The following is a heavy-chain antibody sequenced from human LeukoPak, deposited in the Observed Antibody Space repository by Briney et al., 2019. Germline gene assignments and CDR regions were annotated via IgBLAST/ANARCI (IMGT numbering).Heavy chain of an antibody. J-gene: IGHJ4*02. Sequence: AGGSQRLYCAASGFTFSSYSMNRVHHAPGKGLEWVSSISSSSSYIYYADSVKGRFTISRDNAKNSLYLQMNSLRAEDTAVYYCARGRRRSPAVNFDYWGQGTLVTVSS. CDR1: GFTFSSYS. CDR2: ISSSSSYI. CDR3: ARGRRRSPAVNFDY. D-gene: IGHD2-2*01. V-gene: IGHV3-21*01.